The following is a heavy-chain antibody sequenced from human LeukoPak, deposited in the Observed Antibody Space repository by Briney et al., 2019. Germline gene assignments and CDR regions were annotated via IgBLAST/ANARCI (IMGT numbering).Heavy chain of an antibody. Sequence: GESLKISCQGSGYSFPTYWIGWVRQMPGKGLEWMGIIYPGDSNIKYSPSFQGQVTISADKSISTAYLQWSSLKASDTAMYRCARSVLTESPRYYYYGMDVWGQGTTVTVSS. D-gene: IGHD3-9*01. J-gene: IGHJ6*02. CDR2: IYPGDSNI. CDR3: ARSVLTESPRYYYYGMDV. CDR1: GYSFPTYW. V-gene: IGHV5-51*01.